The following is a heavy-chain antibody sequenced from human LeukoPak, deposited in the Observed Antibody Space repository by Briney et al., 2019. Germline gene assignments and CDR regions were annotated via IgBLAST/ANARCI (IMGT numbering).Heavy chain of an antibody. V-gene: IGHV3-23*01. CDR3: AKGFGLDFWSGYYYFDY. CDR1: GFTFSSYA. J-gene: IGHJ4*02. D-gene: IGHD3-3*01. CDR2: ISGSGGST. Sequence: PGGSLRLSCAASGFTFSSYAMSWVRQAPGKGLEWVSAISGSGGSTYYADSVKGRFTISRDNSKNTLYLQMNSLRAEDTAVYYCAKGFGLDFWSGYYYFDYWGQGTLVTVSS.